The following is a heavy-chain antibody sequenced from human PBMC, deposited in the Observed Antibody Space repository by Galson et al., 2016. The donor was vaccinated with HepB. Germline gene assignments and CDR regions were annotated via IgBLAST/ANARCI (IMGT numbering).Heavy chain of an antibody. V-gene: IGHV3-74*01. CDR2: INSAGSST. J-gene: IGHJ4*02. D-gene: IGHD5-24*01. Sequence: SLRLSCAACGVTLSRYGKHRGRQAPGKGLVWVSRINSAGSSTSYADSVKGRFTISRDNAKNTLYLQMNSLRAEDTAVYYCARRMATITSFDYWGQGTLVTVSS. CDR3: ARRMATITSFDY. CDR1: GVTLSRYG.